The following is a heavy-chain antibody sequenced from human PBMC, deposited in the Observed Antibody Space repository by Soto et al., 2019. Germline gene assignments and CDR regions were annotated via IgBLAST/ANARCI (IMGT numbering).Heavy chain of an antibody. CDR1: GGTFSSYA. V-gene: IGHV1-69*13. D-gene: IGHD6-13*01. CDR3: ARDRAAADTHWFDP. CDR2: IIPIFGTA. J-gene: IGHJ5*02. Sequence: SVKVSCKASGGTFSSYAISWVRQAPGQGLEWMGGIIPIFGTANYAQKFQGRVTITADESTSTAYMELSSLRSEDTAAYYCARDRAAADTHWFDPWGQGTLVTVSS.